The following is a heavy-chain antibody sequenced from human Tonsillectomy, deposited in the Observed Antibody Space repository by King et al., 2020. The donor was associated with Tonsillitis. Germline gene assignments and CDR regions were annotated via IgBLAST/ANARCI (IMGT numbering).Heavy chain of an antibody. CDR1: GFTFSNYV. D-gene: IGHD4-17*01. CDR2: ISGSGGST. Sequence: VQLVESGGGLVQPGGSLRLSCAASGFTFSNYVMSWVRQAPGKGLEWVSAISGSGGSTYYADSVKGRFTISRDNSKSALYLQMNSLRAEDTAIYYCAKDGMTTVTYHYFDYWGQGTLATVFS. CDR3: AKDGMTTVTYHYFDY. J-gene: IGHJ4*02. V-gene: IGHV3-23*04.